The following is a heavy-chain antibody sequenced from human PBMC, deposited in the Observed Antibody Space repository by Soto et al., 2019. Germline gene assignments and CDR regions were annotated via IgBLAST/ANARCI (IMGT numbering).Heavy chain of an antibody. CDR2: TYTGGNS. D-gene: IGHD3-10*01. V-gene: IGHV3-53*02. CDR1: GLSVSDKY. Sequence: EVQLVQTGGGLIKPGGSLSLSCAASGLSVSDKYMSWVRQAPGKGLEWVSLTYTGGNSYFADFVKGRFIVSRDISKNTLFLPMNSLAAEDTAVYYCAREGYAYGLEFWGQGSLVTVSS. J-gene: IGHJ1*01. CDR3: AREGYAYGLEF.